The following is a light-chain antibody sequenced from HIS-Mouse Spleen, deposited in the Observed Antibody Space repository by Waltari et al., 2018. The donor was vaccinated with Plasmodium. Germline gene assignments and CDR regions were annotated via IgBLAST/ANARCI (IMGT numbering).Light chain of an antibody. J-gene: IGLJ2*01. CDR1: RRAVGRYHL. Sequence: QSALTQPASVSGSPGQSITISCTGHRRAVGRYHLVSWYQQHPGKAPKLMIYEGSKRPSGVSNRFSGSKSGNTASLTISGLQAEDEADYYCCSYAGSRLVFGGGTKLTVL. CDR2: EGS. V-gene: IGLV2-23*01. CDR3: CSYAGSRLV.